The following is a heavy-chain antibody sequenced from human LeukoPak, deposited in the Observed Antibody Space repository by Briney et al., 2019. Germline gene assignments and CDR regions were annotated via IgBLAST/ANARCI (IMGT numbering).Heavy chain of an antibody. Sequence: ASVKVSCKASGYTFTSYGISWVRQAPGQGLEWMGWISAYNGNTNYAQKLQGRVTMTTDTSTSTAYVELRSLRSDDTAVYYCARDTDSSGYYYYYYGMDVWGQGTTVTVSS. J-gene: IGHJ6*02. CDR3: ARDTDSSGYYYYYYGMDV. V-gene: IGHV1-18*01. CDR1: GYTFTSYG. CDR2: ISAYNGNT. D-gene: IGHD3-22*01.